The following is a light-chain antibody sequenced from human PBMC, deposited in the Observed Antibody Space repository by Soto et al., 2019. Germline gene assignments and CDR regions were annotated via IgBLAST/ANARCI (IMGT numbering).Light chain of an antibody. V-gene: IGKV4-1*01. CDR2: WAS. CDR1: QSVLYSSNNKNY. Sequence: DIVLTQSPDSLAVSLGERATINCKSSQSVLYSSNNKNYLAWYQQKPGQPPKLLIYWASTRESGVPDRFSGSGSGTDFTLTISSLQAEDVAVYSCQQYYSTQLTFGGGTKVEIK. CDR3: QQYYSTQLT. J-gene: IGKJ4*01.